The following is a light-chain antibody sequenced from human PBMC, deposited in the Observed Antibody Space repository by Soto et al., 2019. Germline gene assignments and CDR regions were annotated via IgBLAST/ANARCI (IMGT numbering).Light chain of an antibody. CDR3: QQYRRSPPTYT. Sequence: DIVLTQSPGTLSLSPGERAALSCRASQSVNSSYLAWYQQKPGQAPRLLIYGASRRATGIPDRFSGSGSGTDLTLTISRLEPEDFAVYYCQQYRRSPPTYTFGQGTKLEIK. J-gene: IGKJ2*01. CDR1: QSVNSSY. CDR2: GAS. V-gene: IGKV3-20*01.